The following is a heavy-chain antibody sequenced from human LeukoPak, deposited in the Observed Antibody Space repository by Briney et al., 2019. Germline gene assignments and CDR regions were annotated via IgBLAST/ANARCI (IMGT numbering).Heavy chain of an antibody. Sequence: PGGSLRLSCAASGFTFSTYAMGWVRQAPGKGLEWVSTISSGVSTYYADSVKGRFTISRDNSKNTLYLQMNSLRAEDTAVYYCAAVDVDTAFPWGQGTLVTVSS. V-gene: IGHV3-23*01. CDR2: ISSGVST. CDR3: AAVDVDTAFP. D-gene: IGHD5-18*01. CDR1: GFTFSTYA. J-gene: IGHJ5*02.